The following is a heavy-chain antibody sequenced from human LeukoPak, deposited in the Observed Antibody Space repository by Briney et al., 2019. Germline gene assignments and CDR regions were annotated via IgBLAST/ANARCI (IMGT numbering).Heavy chain of an antibody. CDR2: IYHSGST. J-gene: IGHJ4*02. CDR1: GGSISSSNW. Sequence: PSGTLSLTCAVSGGSISSSNWWSWVRQPPGKGLEWIGEIYHSGSTNYNPSLKSRVTISVDKSKNQFSLKLSSVTAADTAVYYCARDLAVTATGNFDYWGQGTLVTVSS. D-gene: IGHD2-21*02. CDR3: ARDLAVTATGNFDY. V-gene: IGHV4-4*02.